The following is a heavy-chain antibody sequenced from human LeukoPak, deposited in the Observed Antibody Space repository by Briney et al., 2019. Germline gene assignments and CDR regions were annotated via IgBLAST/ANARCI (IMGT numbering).Heavy chain of an antibody. CDR1: GYTFTRFW. D-gene: IGHD1-14*01. CDR2: IYPGDSDT. J-gene: IGHJ6*02. V-gene: IGHV5-51*01. Sequence: GESLKISCKGSGYTFTRFWIGWERQMPGKGLEWMGIIYPGDSDTRYSPSFQGQVTISADKSISTAYLQWSSLKASDTAMYYCARPVLDGLDVWGQGTTVTVSS. CDR3: ARPVLDGLDV.